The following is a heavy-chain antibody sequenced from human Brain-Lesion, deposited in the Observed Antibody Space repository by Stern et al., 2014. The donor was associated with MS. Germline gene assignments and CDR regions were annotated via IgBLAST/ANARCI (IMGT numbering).Heavy chain of an antibody. V-gene: IGHV1-69*01. J-gene: IGHJ6*02. CDR2: IIPVLGIP. CDR3: ARDGRHTDNYGLDV. D-gene: IGHD3-9*01. CDR1: GGTFNVYA. Sequence: VQLEESWAEVKRPGSSVKVSCQASGGTFNVYAINWLRQAPGQGFEWIGGIIPVLGIPNYAQKFQGRVTITADGSTRTSSMHLNSLRSNDTAVYYCARDGRHTDNYGLDVWGQGTTVVVSS.